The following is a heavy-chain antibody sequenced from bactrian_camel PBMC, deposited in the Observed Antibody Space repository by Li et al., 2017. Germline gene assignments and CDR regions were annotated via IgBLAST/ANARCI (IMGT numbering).Heavy chain of an antibody. CDR2: VYTGDGKT. Sequence: QVQLVESGGDLVQPGGSLRLTCAASGFTFGSYRLSWVRQAPGKGLEWVSTVYTGDGKTYSADSVKGRFTISRDNAKNTLYLQLDGLKTEDTAMYYCAKEQGAWKSGLYEYDYWGQGTQVTVS. CDR3: AKEQGAWKSGLYEYDY. V-gene: IGHV3S1*01. D-gene: IGHD5*01. J-gene: IGHJ4*01. CDR1: GFTFGSYR.